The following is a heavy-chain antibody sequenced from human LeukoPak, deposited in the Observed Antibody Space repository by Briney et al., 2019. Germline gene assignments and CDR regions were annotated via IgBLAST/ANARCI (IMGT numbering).Heavy chain of an antibody. J-gene: IGHJ5*02. CDR1: GFTFSNTW. Sequence: PGGSLRLSCAASGFTFSNTWMSWVRQAPGKGLVWVSRIKSDGSSTSYADSVKGRFTISRDNAKNTLYLQMNSLRVEDTAVYHCVRSDWFDPWGQGTLVTVSS. CDR3: VRSDWFDP. CDR2: IKSDGSST. V-gene: IGHV3-74*01.